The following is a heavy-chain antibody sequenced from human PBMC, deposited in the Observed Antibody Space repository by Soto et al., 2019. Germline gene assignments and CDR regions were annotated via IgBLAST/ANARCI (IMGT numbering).Heavy chain of an antibody. Sequence: QLRLQEAAPGLVKPSETLSLTCTVSGGASSSSSYYWGCIRQPSGKVPEWIGAIYYNGNTYYKPFLQGRVTMSVDTSKNQFPLKQSSATAADTAIYYWSRQTGVFGNVFDYWGQGTLVTVS. CDR1: GGASSSSSYY. CDR3: SRQTGVFGNVFDY. J-gene: IGHJ4*02. CDR2: IYYNGNT. V-gene: IGHV4-39*01. D-gene: IGHD1-1*01.